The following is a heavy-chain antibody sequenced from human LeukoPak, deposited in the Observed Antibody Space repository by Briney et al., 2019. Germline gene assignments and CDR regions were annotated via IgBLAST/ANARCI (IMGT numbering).Heavy chain of an antibody. CDR2: ISYDGSNK. CDR1: GFTFSSYG. Sequence: GGSLRLSCAASGFTFSSYGMHWVRQAPGKGLEWVAVISYDGSNKYYADSVRGRFTISRDNSKNTLYLQMNSLRAEDTAVYYCAKDRVGATLDYWGQGTLVTVSS. V-gene: IGHV3-30*18. D-gene: IGHD1-26*01. J-gene: IGHJ4*02. CDR3: AKDRVGATLDY.